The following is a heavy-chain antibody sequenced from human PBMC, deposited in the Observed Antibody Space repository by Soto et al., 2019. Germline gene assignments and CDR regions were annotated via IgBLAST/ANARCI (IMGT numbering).Heavy chain of an antibody. D-gene: IGHD5-18*01. V-gene: IGHV4-30-4*01. CDR2: IYYSGNT. J-gene: IGHJ4*02. CDR3: AVELSGYSYGPGEVY. Sequence: QVQLQESGPGLVKPSQTLSLTCTVSGDSISSADYYWNWIRQSPGKGLERIGYIYYSGNTYYNPSLKSRVTISVDTSKNQFSLKLTSVTAADTAVYYCAVELSGYSYGPGEVYWGQGTLVTVSS. CDR1: GDSISSADYY.